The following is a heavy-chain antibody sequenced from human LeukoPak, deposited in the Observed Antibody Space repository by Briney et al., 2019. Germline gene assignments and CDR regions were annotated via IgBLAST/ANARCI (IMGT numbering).Heavy chain of an antibody. V-gene: IGHV3-33*01. Sequence: GGSLRLSCAASGFTFSSYGMHWVRQAPGKGLEWVAVIWYDGSNKYYADSVKGRFTISRDNSKNTLYLQMNSLRAEDTAVYYCARDRGIAATMLIDYWGQGTLVTVSS. D-gene: IGHD5-12*01. J-gene: IGHJ4*02. CDR1: GFTFSSYG. CDR2: IWYDGSNK. CDR3: ARDRGIAATMLIDY.